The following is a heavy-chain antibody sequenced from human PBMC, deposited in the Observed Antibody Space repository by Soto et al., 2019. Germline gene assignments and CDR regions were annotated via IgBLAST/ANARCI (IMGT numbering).Heavy chain of an antibody. CDR1: GFTFSDYY. Sequence: GGSLRLSCAASGFTFSDYYMSWIRQAPGKGLEWVSYISSSGSTIYYADSVKGRFTISRDNAKNSLYLQMNSLRAEDTAVYYCARDPIPNLKYCSGGSCYSSLDYWGQGTLVTVSS. V-gene: IGHV3-11*01. J-gene: IGHJ4*02. D-gene: IGHD2-15*01. CDR2: ISSSGSTI. CDR3: ARDPIPNLKYCSGGSCYSSLDY.